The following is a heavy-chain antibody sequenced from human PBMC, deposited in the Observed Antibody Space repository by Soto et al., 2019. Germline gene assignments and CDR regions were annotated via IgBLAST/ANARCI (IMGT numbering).Heavy chain of an antibody. CDR2: ISSSSSYI. Sequence: GGSLRLSCAGSGFTFSTYWMHWVRQAPGTGLEWVSSISSSSSYIYYADSVKGRFTISRDNAKNSLYLQMNSLRAEDTAVYYCARGTPGGYSYGSDYYYYYMDVWGKGTTVTVSS. J-gene: IGHJ6*03. CDR1: GFTFSTYW. CDR3: ARGTPGGYSYGSDYYYYYMDV. V-gene: IGHV3-21*01. D-gene: IGHD5-18*01.